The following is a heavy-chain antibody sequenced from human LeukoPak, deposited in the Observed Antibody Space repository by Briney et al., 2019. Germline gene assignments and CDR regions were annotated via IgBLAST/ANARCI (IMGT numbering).Heavy chain of an antibody. D-gene: IGHD6-13*01. CDR1: GFTFSSYW. CDR2: INSDGSST. Sequence: GGSLRLSCAASGFTFSSYWMHWVRQAPGKGLVWASRINSDGSSTSYADSVKGRFTISRDNAKNTLYLQMNSLRAEDTAVYYCAREAEYSSSWYANRYFQHWGQGTLVTVSS. V-gene: IGHV3-74*01. J-gene: IGHJ1*01. CDR3: AREAEYSSSWYANRYFQH.